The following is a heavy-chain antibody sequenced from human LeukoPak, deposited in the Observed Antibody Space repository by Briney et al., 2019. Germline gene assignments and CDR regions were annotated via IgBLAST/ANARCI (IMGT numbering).Heavy chain of an antibody. CDR3: ARDTIGQQWLVPY. J-gene: IGHJ4*02. V-gene: IGHV3-11*04. CDR2: ISSSGSTI. CDR1: GFTFSDYY. D-gene: IGHD6-19*01. Sequence: GGSLRLSCAATGFTFSDYYMSWIRQAPGKGLEWVSYISSSGSTIYYADAVKGRFTISRDNAKNSLYLQMNSLRAEDTAVYYCARDTIGQQWLVPYWGQGTLVTVSS.